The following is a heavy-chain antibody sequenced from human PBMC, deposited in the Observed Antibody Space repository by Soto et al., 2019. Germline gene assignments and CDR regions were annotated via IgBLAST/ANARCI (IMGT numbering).Heavy chain of an antibody. J-gene: IGHJ6*02. CDR2: MYYSGST. V-gene: IGHV4-39*01. CDR1: GDFIISSNYY. Sequence: SLTCTVSGDFIISSNYYWAWIRPSPGKGQEWIGNMYYSGSTYYNLSLKSRVTMSVDTSKNQFSLKISSVTAADTSVYYCARIVVIPAAPDYYNYYGVDVWGQGTTGTVSS. CDR3: ARIVVIPAAPDYYNYYGVDV. D-gene: IGHD2-2*01.